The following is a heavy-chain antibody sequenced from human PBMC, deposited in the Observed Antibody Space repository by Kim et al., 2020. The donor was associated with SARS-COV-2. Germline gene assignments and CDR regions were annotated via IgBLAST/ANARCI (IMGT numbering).Heavy chain of an antibody. CDR1: GFTFSSYW. CDR3: ARDLYDILTGSYYYGMDV. J-gene: IGHJ6*02. D-gene: IGHD3-9*01. Sequence: GGSLRLSCAASGFTFSSYWMSWVRQAPGKGLEWVANIKQDGSEKYYVDSVKGRFTISRDNAKNSLYLQMNSLRAEDTAVYYCARDLYDILTGSYYYGMDVWGQGTTVTVSS. CDR2: IKQDGSEK. V-gene: IGHV3-7*03.